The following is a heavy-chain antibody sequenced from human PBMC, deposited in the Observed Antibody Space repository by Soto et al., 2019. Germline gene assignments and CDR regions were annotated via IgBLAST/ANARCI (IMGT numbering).Heavy chain of an antibody. D-gene: IGHD2-15*01. CDR1: GFIFSNYA. CDR2: ISGSGADT. V-gene: IGHV3-23*01. Sequence: GGSLRLSCAPSGFIFSNYAMSWIRQARGKGLEWVSAISGSGADTYYTESVKGRFTISRDNSKNTLYLQMNSLRAEDTAVYYCAKDTGRGGGSVFDYWGQGTLVTVSS. J-gene: IGHJ4*02. CDR3: AKDTGRGGGSVFDY.